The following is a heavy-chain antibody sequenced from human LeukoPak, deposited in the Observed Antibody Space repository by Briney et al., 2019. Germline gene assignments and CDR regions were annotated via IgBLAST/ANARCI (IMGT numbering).Heavy chain of an antibody. Sequence: ASVKVSFKASGYTFTGYYMHWVRQAAGQGLEWMGWINPNSGGTNYAQKFQGRVTMTRDTSISTAYMELSRLRSDDTAVYYCARPLDYGDYLWGQGTLVTVSS. D-gene: IGHD4-17*01. CDR2: INPNSGGT. J-gene: IGHJ5*02. CDR3: ARPLDYGDYL. V-gene: IGHV1-2*02. CDR1: GYTFTGYY.